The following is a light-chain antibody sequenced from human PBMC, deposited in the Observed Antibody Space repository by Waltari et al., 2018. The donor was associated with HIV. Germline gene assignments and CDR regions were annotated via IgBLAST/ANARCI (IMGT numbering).Light chain of an antibody. V-gene: IGLV3-25*03. CDR1: ASPKQY. J-gene: IGLJ2*01. CDR3: QSADNNFPFRL. Sequence: SYELTQPPSVSVSPGQTARIPCSGDASPKQYFYWYQQRPGQAPVLVIYKDTERPSGIPERFSGSSSGTLTISGVQPEDEADYYCQSADNNFPFRLFGGGTKLTVL. CDR2: KDT.